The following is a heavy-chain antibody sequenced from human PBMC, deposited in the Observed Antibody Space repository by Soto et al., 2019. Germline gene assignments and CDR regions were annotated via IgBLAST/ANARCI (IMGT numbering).Heavy chain of an antibody. CDR2: VYHTGAT. D-gene: IGHD5-12*01. V-gene: IGHV4-59*01. CDR3: ARAGNRYSNVASGVGGFDF. J-gene: IGHJ4*02. Sequence: SETLSLTCTVSGASISSSYWSWIRQSPERGLEWIAYVYHTGATNYNPSLKSRVTISLDTSKGQFSLNLTSLTTADTAVYFCARAGNRYSNVASGVGGFDFWGQGSLVTV. CDR1: GASISSSY.